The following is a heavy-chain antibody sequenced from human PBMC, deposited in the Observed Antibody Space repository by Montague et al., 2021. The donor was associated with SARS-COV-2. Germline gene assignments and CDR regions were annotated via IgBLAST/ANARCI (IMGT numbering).Heavy chain of an antibody. J-gene: IGHJ4*02. CDR1: GGSITTNNW. CDR2: SFHSGST. V-gene: IGHV4-4*02. D-gene: IGHD5-24*01. Sequence: SETLSLTCTVSGGSITTNNWWCCFLRSPGRRLVWFGESFHSGSTNYNPSLLSRVTILVDSSTNQLSLRLTSVTAADTAADYCAREGSRDGDNEGFDYWGQGTLVTVSS. CDR3: AREGSRDGDNEGFDY.